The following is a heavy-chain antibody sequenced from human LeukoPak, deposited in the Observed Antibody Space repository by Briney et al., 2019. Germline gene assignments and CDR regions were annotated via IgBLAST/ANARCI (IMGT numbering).Heavy chain of an antibody. CDR1: GYTFTSCD. CDR2: MNPNSGNT. D-gene: IGHD2-2*01. J-gene: IGHJ6*02. CDR3: ARVSPAATGDYGMDV. Sequence: GASVKVSFKASGYTFTSCDINWVRQATGQGLEWMGWMNPNSGNTGYAQKFQGRVTMTRNTSISTAYMELSSLRSEDTAVYYCARVSPAATGDYGMDVWGQGTTVTVSS. V-gene: IGHV1-8*01.